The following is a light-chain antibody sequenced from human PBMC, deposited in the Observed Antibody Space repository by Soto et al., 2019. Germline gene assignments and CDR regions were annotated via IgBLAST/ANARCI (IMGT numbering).Light chain of an antibody. CDR1: SSDVGGYNY. Sequence: QSVLTQDASVSGSPGQSITISCTGTSSDVGGYNYVSWYQQHPGKAPKLMIYDVFTRPSGISNRFSGSKSGNTASLTISALQAEDEADYYCTSWTSTSTYVFESGTKVTVL. CDR3: TSWTSTSTYV. J-gene: IGLJ1*01. V-gene: IGLV2-14*01. CDR2: DVF.